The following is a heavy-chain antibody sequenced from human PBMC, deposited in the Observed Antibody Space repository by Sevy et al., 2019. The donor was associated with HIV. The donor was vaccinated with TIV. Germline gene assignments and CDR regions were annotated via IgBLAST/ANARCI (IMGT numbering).Heavy chain of an antibody. V-gene: IGHV4-39*01. CDR3: AGDYDFWSGYDY. CDR1: GGSISSSSYY. D-gene: IGHD3-3*01. Sequence: SETLSLPCTVSGGSISSSSYYWGWIRQPPGKGLEWIGSIYYSGSTYYNPSLMSRVTISVDTSKNQFSLKLSSVTAADSDVYYCAGDYDFWSGYDYWGQGTLVTVSS. CDR2: IYYSGST. J-gene: IGHJ4*02.